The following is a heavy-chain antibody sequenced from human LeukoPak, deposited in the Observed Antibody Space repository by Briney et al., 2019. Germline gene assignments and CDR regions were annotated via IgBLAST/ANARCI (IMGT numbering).Heavy chain of an antibody. Sequence: PSETLSLTCTVSGGSVSSGSYYWSWIRQPPGKGLEWIGHIYYSGSTNYNPSLKTRVTISVDTSKNQFSLKLSSVTAADTAVYCCAKTGVSAVGTFYFDSWGQGTLVTVSS. CDR3: AKTGVSAVGTFYFDS. D-gene: IGHD6-13*01. CDR1: GGSVSSGSYY. CDR2: IYYSGST. V-gene: IGHV4-61*01. J-gene: IGHJ4*02.